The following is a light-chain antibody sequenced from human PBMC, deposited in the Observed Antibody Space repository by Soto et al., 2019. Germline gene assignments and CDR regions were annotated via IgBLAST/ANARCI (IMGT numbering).Light chain of an antibody. CDR3: QTADSSGGQEV. CDR2: KDT. Sequence: SYELTQPPSVSVSPGQTARITCSGDALPKQYAYWYQQKPGQAPILVIYKDTERPSGIPERFSGSSSGTTVTLTISGVQAEDEADYYCQTADSSGGQEVFGGGTKLTVL. V-gene: IGLV3-25*03. CDR1: ALPKQY. J-gene: IGLJ2*01.